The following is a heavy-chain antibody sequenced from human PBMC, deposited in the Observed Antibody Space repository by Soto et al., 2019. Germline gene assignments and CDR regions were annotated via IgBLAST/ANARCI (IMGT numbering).Heavy chain of an antibody. V-gene: IGHV4-30-4*01. CDR2: IYYSGST. CDR1: GGSISSGDYY. Sequence: KASETLSLTCTVSGGSISSGDYYWSWIRQPPGKGLEWIGYIYYSGSTYYNPSLKSRVTISVDTSKNQFSLKLSSVTAADTAVYYCAREHIAAAGNWFDPWGQGTLVTVSS. CDR3: AREHIAAAGNWFDP. D-gene: IGHD6-13*01. J-gene: IGHJ5*02.